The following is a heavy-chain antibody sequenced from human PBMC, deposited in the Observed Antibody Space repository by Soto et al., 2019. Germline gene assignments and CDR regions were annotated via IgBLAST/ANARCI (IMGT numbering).Heavy chain of an antibody. CDR3: ARGVVVTAKYYYYYYGMDV. CDR2: INPNSGGT. Sequence: GASVKVSCKASGYTFTGYYMHWVRQAPGQGLEWMGWINPNSGGTNYAQKFQGRVTMTRDTSISTAYMELSRLRSDDTAVYYCARGVVVTAKYYYYYYGMDVWGQGTTVTVS. D-gene: IGHD2-21*02. CDR1: GYTFTGYY. V-gene: IGHV1-2*02. J-gene: IGHJ6*02.